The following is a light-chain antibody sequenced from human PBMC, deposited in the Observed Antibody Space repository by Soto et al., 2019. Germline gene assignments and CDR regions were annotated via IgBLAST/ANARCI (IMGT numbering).Light chain of an antibody. CDR2: DVT. V-gene: IGLV2-11*01. Sequence: QSVLTQPASVSGSPGQSITISCTGTSSDIGGYDYVSWYQQYPGEAPKLIIYDVTERPSGVPDRFSGSKSGNTASLTISGLRAEDEAAYSCCSFAGSYSYVFGSGTKVTAL. CDR1: SSDIGGYDY. CDR3: CSFAGSYSYV. J-gene: IGLJ1*01.